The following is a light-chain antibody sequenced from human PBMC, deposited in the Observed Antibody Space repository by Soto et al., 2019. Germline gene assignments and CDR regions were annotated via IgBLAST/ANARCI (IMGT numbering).Light chain of an antibody. V-gene: IGLV1-51*01. J-gene: IGLJ2*01. CDR3: ATWDRSLSVYVL. CDR1: SSNVGSNY. Sequence: QSVLTQPPSVSAAPGQKVTISCSGSSSNVGSNYVSWYQQLPGTAPKLLIYANNKRPSGIPDRFSGSKSGTSATLDITGLQTGDEADYYCATWDRSLSVYVLFGGGTKLTVL. CDR2: ANN.